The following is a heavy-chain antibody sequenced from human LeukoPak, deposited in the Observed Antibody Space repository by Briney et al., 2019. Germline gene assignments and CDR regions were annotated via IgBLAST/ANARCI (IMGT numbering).Heavy chain of an antibody. CDR1: GFTFSSYE. Sequence: GGSLRLSCAASGFTFSSYEMNWVRQAPGKGLEWVSYISSSGNTIYYADSVKGRFTISRDNAKNSLYLQMNSLRAEDTAVYYCARDRDWAFDYWGQGTLVTVSS. CDR3: ARDRDWAFDY. V-gene: IGHV3-48*03. J-gene: IGHJ4*02. CDR2: ISSSGNTI. D-gene: IGHD3/OR15-3a*01.